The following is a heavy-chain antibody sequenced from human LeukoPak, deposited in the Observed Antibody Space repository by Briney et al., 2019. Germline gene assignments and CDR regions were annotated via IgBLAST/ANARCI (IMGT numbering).Heavy chain of an antibody. CDR1: GGSISSISYY. J-gene: IGHJ4*02. CDR2: IYYSGST. V-gene: IGHV4-39*01. D-gene: IGHD3-16*01. CDR3: ATPWGWYLDY. Sequence: PSETLSLTCTVSGGSISSISYYWGWIRQPPGKGLKWSGSIYYSGSTYYNPSLKRRVNISVDTSKNQFTLKLSSVSAADRAVYYCATPWGWYLDYWGQGTLVTVSS.